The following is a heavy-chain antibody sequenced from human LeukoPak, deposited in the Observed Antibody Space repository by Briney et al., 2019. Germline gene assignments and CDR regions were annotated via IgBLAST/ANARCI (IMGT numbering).Heavy chain of an antibody. J-gene: IGHJ3*02. V-gene: IGHV4-59*02. D-gene: IGHD1-26*01. CDR2: ISYSGTT. CDR3: ARGASGTLYDAFDI. CDR1: GGPVSGNY. Sequence: SETLSLTCNVSGGPVSGNYWSWIRQPPGKGLEWIGYISYSGTTNSNPSLKSRATISVDTPKNHLSLKVSSVTAADTAVYYCARGASGTLYDAFDIWGQGTMVTVSS.